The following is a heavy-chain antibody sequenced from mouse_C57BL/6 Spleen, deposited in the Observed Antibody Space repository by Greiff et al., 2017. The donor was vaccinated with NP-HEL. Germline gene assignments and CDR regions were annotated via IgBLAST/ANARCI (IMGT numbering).Heavy chain of an antibody. D-gene: IGHD1-1*01. Sequence: EVKLMESGGGLVQPGGSLSLSCAASGFTFTDYYMSWVRQPPGKALEWLGFIRNKANGYTTEYSASVKGRFTISRDNSQSILYLQMNALRAEDSATYYCARIYYYGSSYAWFAYWGQGTLVTVSA. J-gene: IGHJ3*01. CDR1: GFTFTDYY. CDR3: ARIYYYGSSYAWFAY. CDR2: IRNKANGYTT. V-gene: IGHV7-3*01.